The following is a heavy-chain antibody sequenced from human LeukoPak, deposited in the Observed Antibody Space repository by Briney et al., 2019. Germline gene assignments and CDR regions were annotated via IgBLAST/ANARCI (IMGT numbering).Heavy chain of an antibody. Sequence: GASVKVSCKASGGTFSSYAISWVRQAPGQGLEWMGGIIPILGIANYAQKFQGRVTITADKSTSTAYMELSSLRSEDTAVYYCARDWGAPHTLNFDSWGQGTLVTVSS. CDR1: GGTFSSYA. CDR2: IIPILGIA. D-gene: IGHD1-26*01. V-gene: IGHV1-69*10. J-gene: IGHJ4*02. CDR3: ARDWGAPHTLNFDS.